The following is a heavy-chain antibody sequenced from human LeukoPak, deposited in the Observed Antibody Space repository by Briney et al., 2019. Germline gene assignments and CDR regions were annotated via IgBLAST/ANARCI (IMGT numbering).Heavy chain of an antibody. CDR1: GFTFSSYA. CDR3: AKSQLLWFGEDFDY. J-gene: IGHJ4*02. V-gene: IGHV3-23*01. D-gene: IGHD3-10*01. Sequence: PGGSLRLSCAASGFTFSSYAMSWVRQAPGKGLEWVSAISGSGGSTYYADSVKGRFTISRDNSKNTLYLQMNSLRAEDTAVSYCAKSQLLWFGEDFDYWGQGTLVTVSS. CDR2: ISGSGGST.